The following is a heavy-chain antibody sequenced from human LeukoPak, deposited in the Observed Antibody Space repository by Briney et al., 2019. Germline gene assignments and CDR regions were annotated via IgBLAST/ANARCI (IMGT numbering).Heavy chain of an antibody. V-gene: IGHV4-59*01. CDR1: GGSISSYY. CDR3: AKVAKYYYGSETYYFFEQ. Sequence: VKPSETLSLTCTVSGGSISSYYWSWIRQPPGKGLEWIGYIYYSGSTNYSPSLKSRVTISGDTSKNQFSLKLSSVTAADTAVYYCAKVAKYYYGSETYYFFEQWGQGTPVTASS. D-gene: IGHD3-10*01. J-gene: IGHJ4*02. CDR2: IYYSGST.